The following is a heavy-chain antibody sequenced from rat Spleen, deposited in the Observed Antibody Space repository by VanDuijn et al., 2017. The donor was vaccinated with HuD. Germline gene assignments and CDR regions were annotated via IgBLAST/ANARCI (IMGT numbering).Heavy chain of an antibody. CDR2: IRPSGGST. J-gene: IGHJ1*01. D-gene: IGHD3-8*01. V-gene: IGHV5-19*01. CDR3: ATSPYYWYFDF. Sequence: EVQLVESGGGLVQPGRSLKLSCAASGFTFSNYGMHWIRQAPTKGLEWVASIRPSGGSTYYRDTVKARFTIARDNAKSTLYLQMDSLRSEDTATYYCATSPYYWYFDFWGPGTMVTVSS. CDR1: GFTFSNYG.